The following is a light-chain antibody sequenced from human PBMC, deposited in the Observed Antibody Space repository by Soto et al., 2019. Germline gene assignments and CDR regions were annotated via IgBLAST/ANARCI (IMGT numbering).Light chain of an antibody. V-gene: IGKV1-39*01. CDR1: QSISXX. CDR3: QQSYSTPQT. Sequence: DIQMTQSPSSLSASVGDRVTITCRASQSISXXLXRYQQKPGKAPKLLIYAASSLQSGVPSRFSGSGSGTDFTLTISSLQPEDFATYYCQQSYSTPQTFGQGTKVEIK. J-gene: IGKJ1*01. CDR2: AAS.